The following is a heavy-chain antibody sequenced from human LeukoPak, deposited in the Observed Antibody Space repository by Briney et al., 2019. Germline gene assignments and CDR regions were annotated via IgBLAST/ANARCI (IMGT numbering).Heavy chain of an antibody. Sequence: APVKVSCKASGGTFSSYAISWVRQAPGQGLEWMGGIIPIFGTANYAQKFQGRVTITADESTSTAYMELSSLRSEDTAVYYCASHMVVHAIDYWGQGTLVTVSS. D-gene: IGHD2-21*01. CDR2: IIPIFGTA. CDR3: ASHMVVHAIDY. V-gene: IGHV1-69*13. CDR1: GGTFSSYA. J-gene: IGHJ4*02.